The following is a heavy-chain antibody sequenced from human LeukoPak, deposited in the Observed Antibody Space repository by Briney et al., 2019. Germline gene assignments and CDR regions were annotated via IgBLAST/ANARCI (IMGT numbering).Heavy chain of an antibody. V-gene: IGHV1-69*13. Sequence: SVKVSCKASGGTFSSYAISWVRQAPGQGLEWMGGTIPIFGTANYAQKFQGRVTITADESTSTAYMELSSLRSEDTAVYYCARPVDGYSSSWYWFDPWGQGTLVTVSS. D-gene: IGHD6-13*01. J-gene: IGHJ5*02. CDR3: ARPVDGYSSSWYWFDP. CDR1: GGTFSSYA. CDR2: TIPIFGTA.